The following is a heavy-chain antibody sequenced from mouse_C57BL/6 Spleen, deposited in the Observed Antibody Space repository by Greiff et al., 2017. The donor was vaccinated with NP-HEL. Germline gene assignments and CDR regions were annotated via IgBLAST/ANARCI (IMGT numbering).Heavy chain of an antibody. D-gene: IGHD2-3*01. CDR3: ARRYDGYPRFAY. CDR2: ISDGGSYP. V-gene: IGHV5-4*03. Sequence: EVQVVESGGGLVKPGGSLKLSCAASGFTFSSYAMSWVRQTPEKRLEWVATISDGGSYPYYPDNVKGRFTISRDNAKNNVYLQMSHLTSEDTAIYYCARRYDGYPRFAYWGQGTLVTVSA. CDR1: GFTFSSYA. J-gene: IGHJ3*01.